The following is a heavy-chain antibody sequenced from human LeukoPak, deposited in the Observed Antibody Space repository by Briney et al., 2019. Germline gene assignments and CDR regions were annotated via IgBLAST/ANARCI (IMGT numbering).Heavy chain of an antibody. CDR1: GFSFSSYW. CDR3: ARDPGIAVTSDAFDI. D-gene: IGHD6-19*01. Sequence: GGSLRLSCAASGFSFSSYWMHWVRQAPGKGLEWVAVISYDGSNKYYADSVKGRFTISRDNSKNTLYLQMNSLRAEDTAVYYCARDPGIAVTSDAFDIWGQGTMVTVSS. V-gene: IGHV3-30*03. J-gene: IGHJ3*02. CDR2: ISYDGSNK.